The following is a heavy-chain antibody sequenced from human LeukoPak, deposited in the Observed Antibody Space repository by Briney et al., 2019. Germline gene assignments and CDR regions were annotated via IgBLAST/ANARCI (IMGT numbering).Heavy chain of an antibody. D-gene: IGHD3-10*01. CDR2: ISWNSGSI. J-gene: IGHJ3*02. CDR1: GFTFDDYA. CDR3: AKDMVRGVTGAFDI. Sequence: GRSLRLSCAAFGFTFDDYAMHWVRQAPGKGLEWVSGISWNSGSIGYADSVKGRFTISRDNAKNSLYLQMNSLRAEDTALYYCAKDMVRGVTGAFDIWGQGTMVTVSS. V-gene: IGHV3-9*01.